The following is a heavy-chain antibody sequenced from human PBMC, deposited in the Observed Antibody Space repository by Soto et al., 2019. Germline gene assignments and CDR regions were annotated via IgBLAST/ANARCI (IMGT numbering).Heavy chain of an antibody. V-gene: IGHV3-33*01. CDR3: TRAAIKGELLDY. Sequence: GGSLRLSCAASGFTFNNYGMHWVRQAPGKGLEWVALIWHDGSNKVYADSVKGRFTISRDNSKNTLNLQMNSLRVEGAAVYYCTRAAIKGELLDYWGQGTQVTVSS. J-gene: IGHJ4*02. CDR1: GFTFNNYG. CDR2: IWHDGSNK. D-gene: IGHD1-26*01.